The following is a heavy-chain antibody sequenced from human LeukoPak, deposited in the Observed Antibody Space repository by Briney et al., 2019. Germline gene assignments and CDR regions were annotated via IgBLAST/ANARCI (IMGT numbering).Heavy chain of an antibody. CDR2: IDPDGSST. CDR3: EREDYSNYAPSFDY. D-gene: IGHD4-4*01. V-gene: IGHV3-74*01. CDR1: GFTFSQYW. J-gene: IGHJ4*02. Sequence: GGSLRLSCEASGFTFSQYWMHWVRQAPGKGLVWVSRIDPDGSSTNYADSVKGRFTISRDNAKSTLYLQLNSLRAEDTAVYYCEREDYSNYAPSFDYWGQGPWVTVSS.